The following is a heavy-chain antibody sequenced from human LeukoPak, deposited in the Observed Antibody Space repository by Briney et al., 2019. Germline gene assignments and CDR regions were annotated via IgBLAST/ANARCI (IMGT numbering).Heavy chain of an antibody. J-gene: IGHJ4*02. V-gene: IGHV3-11*01. D-gene: IGHD1-14*01. CDR3: AREVHTGIDY. CDR2: ISSSASTI. Sequence: GGSLRLSCAASGFTSGDYYMSWIRQAPGKGLEWVSYISSSASTIHYADSVKGRFTISRDNAKNSLYLQMNSLRAEDSAVYYCAREVHTGIDYWGQGTLVTVSS. CDR1: GFTSGDYY.